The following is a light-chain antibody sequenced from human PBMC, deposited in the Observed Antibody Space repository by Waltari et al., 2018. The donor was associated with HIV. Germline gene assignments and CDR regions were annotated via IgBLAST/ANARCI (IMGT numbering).Light chain of an antibody. CDR3: QQYNDWPRLT. J-gene: IGKJ3*01. CDR1: QSVSSN. CDR2: GAA. Sequence: EIVMTQSPATLSVSPGERATLSCRASQSVSSNLGWYQQKPGQAPRLLIYGAAMMCTGIAARFSGSGSGTEFTLTISSLQSEDFAVYYCQQYNDWPRLTFGPGTKVDIK. V-gene: IGKV3-15*01.